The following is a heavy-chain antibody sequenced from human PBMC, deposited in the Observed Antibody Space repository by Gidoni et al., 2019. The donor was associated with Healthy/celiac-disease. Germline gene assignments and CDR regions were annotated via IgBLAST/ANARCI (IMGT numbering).Heavy chain of an antibody. V-gene: IGHV3-21*01. Sequence: VQLVESGGGLVKPGRSLRLSCAASGFTFSSYIMNWVRQAPGKGLEWVSSISSSSSYIYYADSVKGRVTISRDNAKNSLYLQMNSLRAEETAVYYGERDFEASIADPGQNGMDVWGQGTTVTVSS. CDR2: ISSSSSYI. J-gene: IGHJ6*02. D-gene: IGHD6-13*01. CDR1: GFTFSSYI. CDR3: ERDFEASIADPGQNGMDV.